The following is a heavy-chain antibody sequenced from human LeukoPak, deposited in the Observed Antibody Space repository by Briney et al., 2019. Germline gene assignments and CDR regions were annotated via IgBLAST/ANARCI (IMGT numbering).Heavy chain of an antibody. CDR3: ARERYSSSWTYYYGMDV. Sequence: GASVKVSCKASGGTFSSYAISWVRQAPGQGLEWMGRIIPILGKANYAQKFQGRVTITADKSTSTAYMELSSLRSEDTAVYYCARERYSSSWTYYYGMDVWGQGTTVTVSS. CDR2: IIPILGKA. J-gene: IGHJ6*02. V-gene: IGHV1-69*04. D-gene: IGHD6-13*01. CDR1: GGTFSSYA.